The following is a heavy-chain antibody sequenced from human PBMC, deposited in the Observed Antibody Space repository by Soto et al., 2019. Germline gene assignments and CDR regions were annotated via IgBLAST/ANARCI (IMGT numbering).Heavy chain of an antibody. Sequence: LRLSCAASGFTFSSYGMHWVRQAPGKGLEWVAVISYDGSNKYYADSVKGRFTISRDNSKNTLYLQMNSLRAEDTAVYYCAKGTLDIVVVVAANYWGQGTLVTVSS. V-gene: IGHV3-30*18. CDR1: GFTFSSYG. D-gene: IGHD2-15*01. CDR2: ISYDGSNK. J-gene: IGHJ4*02. CDR3: AKGTLDIVVVVAANY.